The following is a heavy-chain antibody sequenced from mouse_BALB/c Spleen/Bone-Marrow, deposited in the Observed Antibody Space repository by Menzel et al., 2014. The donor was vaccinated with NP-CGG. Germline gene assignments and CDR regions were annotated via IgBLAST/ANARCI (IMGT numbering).Heavy chain of an antibody. CDR2: IYPGDGET. Sequence: QVQLQQSGAELVRPGSSVKISCKASGYPFSSYWMNWVKQRPGQGLEWIGQIYPGDGETNYNGKFKGNATLTADKSSSTAYMQLISLTSEDSAVYFCARKHGDYWGQGTTLTVSS. J-gene: IGHJ2*01. V-gene: IGHV1-80*01. CDR1: GYPFSSYW. CDR3: ARKHGDY.